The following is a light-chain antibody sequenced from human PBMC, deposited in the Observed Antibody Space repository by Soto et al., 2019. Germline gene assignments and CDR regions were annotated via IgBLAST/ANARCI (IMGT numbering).Light chain of an antibody. V-gene: IGLV2-23*02. CDR3: KSYAGSNTYV. CDR1: SSDIGNFRL. CDR2: EVN. J-gene: IGLJ1*01. Sequence: QSVLAQPASVSGSPGQSITISCTGTSSDIGNFRLVSWYQQHPGKVPKVVMFEVNKRPSWVSNRSSGSRSGKTASLTISGLQTEDEADYFCKSYAGSNTYVFGSGTKVTVL.